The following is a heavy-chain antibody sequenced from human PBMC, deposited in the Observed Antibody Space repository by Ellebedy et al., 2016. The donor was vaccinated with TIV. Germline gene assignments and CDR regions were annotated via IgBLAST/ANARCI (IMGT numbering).Heavy chain of an antibody. J-gene: IGHJ4*02. Sequence: GGSLRLSXAASGFTFSSYWMHWVRQAPGKGLAWVSRINSDGSSTSYADSVKGRFTISRDNAKNTLYLQMNSLRAEDTAVYYCARSRGYSYQDYWGQGTLVTVSS. V-gene: IGHV3-74*01. CDR1: GFTFSSYW. D-gene: IGHD5-18*01. CDR3: ARSRGYSYQDY. CDR2: INSDGSST.